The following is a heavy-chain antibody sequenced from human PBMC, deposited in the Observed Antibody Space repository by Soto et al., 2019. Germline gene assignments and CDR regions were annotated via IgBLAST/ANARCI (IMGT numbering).Heavy chain of an antibody. V-gene: IGHV3-15*07. J-gene: IGHJ4*02. CDR3: GVTAIHLGVDY. Sequence: EVQLVESGGGLVKPGGSLRLSCAASGFTFSNAWMNWVRQAPGKGLEWVGRIKSKTDGGTTDYAAPVKGRFTISRDDSKTTLYLQMNSLKTEDTAVYYCGVTAIHLGVDYWGQGTLVTVSS. D-gene: IGHD2-21*02. CDR2: IKSKTDGGTT. CDR1: GFTFSNAW.